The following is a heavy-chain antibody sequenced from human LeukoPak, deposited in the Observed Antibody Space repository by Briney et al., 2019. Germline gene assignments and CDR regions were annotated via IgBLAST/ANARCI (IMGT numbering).Heavy chain of an antibody. J-gene: IGHJ4*02. V-gene: IGHV4-59*05. CDR3: ARGRRDGYNLEYFDN. CDR1: GDSISSYY. D-gene: IGHD5-24*01. CDR2: IYYSGST. Sequence: SETLSLTCTVSGDSISSYYWSWIRQPPGKGLEWIGSIYYSGSTYYNPSLKSRVTISVDTSKNQFSLKLSSVTAADTAVYYCARGRRDGYNLEYFDNWGQGTLVTVSS.